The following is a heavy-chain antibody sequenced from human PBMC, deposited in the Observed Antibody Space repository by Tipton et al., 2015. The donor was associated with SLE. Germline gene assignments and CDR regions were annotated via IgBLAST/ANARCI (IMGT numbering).Heavy chain of an antibody. CDR2: INPNSGGT. CDR3: AREYSSGCPDCYYYGMDV. V-gene: IGHV1-2*06. D-gene: IGHD6-19*01. CDR1: GYTFTGYY. Sequence: QVQLVQSGAEVKKPGASVKVSCKASGYTFTGYYMHWVRQAPGQGLEWMGRINPNSGGTNYAQKFQGRVTITADESTSTAYMELSSLRSEDTAVYYCAREYSSGCPDCYYYGMDVWGQGTTVTVSS. J-gene: IGHJ6*02.